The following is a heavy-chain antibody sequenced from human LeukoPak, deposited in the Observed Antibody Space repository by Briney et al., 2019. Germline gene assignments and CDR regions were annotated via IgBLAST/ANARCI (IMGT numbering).Heavy chain of an antibody. CDR3: ARNQQLYPGAYFDY. Sequence: ASVKVSCKASGYTFINYGISWVRQAPGQGLEWMGWISTYNGHTKYAQKLQGRVTMTTDTSTSTAYMELRSLRSDDTAVYYCARNQQLYPGAYFDYWGQGTLVTVSS. CDR2: ISTYNGHT. CDR1: GYTFINYG. V-gene: IGHV1-18*01. J-gene: IGHJ4*02. D-gene: IGHD2-2*02.